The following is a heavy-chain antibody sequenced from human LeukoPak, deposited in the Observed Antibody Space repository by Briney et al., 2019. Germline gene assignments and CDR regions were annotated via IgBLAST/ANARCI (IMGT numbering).Heavy chain of an antibody. CDR2: IYYSGST. Sequence: SETLSLTCTVSGGSISSYYWSWIRQPPGKGLEWIGYIYYSGSTNYNPSLKSRVTISVDTSKNQFSLKLSSVTAADTAVYYCAREAYSSGRRGFDYWSQGTLVTVSS. D-gene: IGHD6-19*01. CDR3: AREAYSSGRRGFDY. V-gene: IGHV4-59*01. CDR1: GGSISSYY. J-gene: IGHJ4*02.